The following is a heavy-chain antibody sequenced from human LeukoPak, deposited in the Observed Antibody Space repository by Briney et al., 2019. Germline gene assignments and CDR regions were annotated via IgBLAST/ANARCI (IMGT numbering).Heavy chain of an antibody. CDR2: IRSTTNSYAT. Sequence: GGSLRLSCEASGFIFSDSAIHWFRQASGKGLEWVGRIRSTTNSYATAYAESVKGRFTISRDDSKNTAYLQMNSLKTEDTAVYYCAKDGVYSGSLNFDYWGQGTLVTVSS. CDR3: AKDGVYSGSLNFDY. CDR1: GFIFSDSA. V-gene: IGHV3-73*01. J-gene: IGHJ4*02. D-gene: IGHD1-26*01.